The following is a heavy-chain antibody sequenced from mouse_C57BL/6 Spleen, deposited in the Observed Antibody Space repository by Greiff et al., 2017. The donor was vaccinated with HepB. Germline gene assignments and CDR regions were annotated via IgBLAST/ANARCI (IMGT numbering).Heavy chain of an antibody. CDR3: AREGTIVTTSYFDY. V-gene: IGHV5-4*01. CDR2: ISDGGSYT. D-gene: IGHD2-5*01. J-gene: IGHJ2*01. Sequence: DVMLVESGGGLVKPGGSLKLSCAASGFTFSSYAMSWVRQTPEKRLEWVATISDGGSYTYYPDNVKGRFTISRDNAKNNLYLQMSHLKSEDTAMYYCAREGTIVTTSYFDYWGQGTTLTVSS. CDR1: GFTFSSYA.